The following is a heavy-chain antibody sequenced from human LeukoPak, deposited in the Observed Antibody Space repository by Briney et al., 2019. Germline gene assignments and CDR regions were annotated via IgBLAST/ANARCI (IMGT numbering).Heavy chain of an antibody. J-gene: IGHJ4*02. Sequence: ASVKVSCKASGYTFTSYYMHWVRQAPGQGLEWMVLINPSAGSTNYAQTFQGRVTMTRDMSTNTVYMELSSLTSEDTAVYYCARDQGCSSTSCFIDYWGQGTLVTVSS. V-gene: IGHV1-46*01. CDR3: ARDQGCSSTSCFIDY. D-gene: IGHD2-2*01. CDR2: INPSAGST. CDR1: GYTFTSYY.